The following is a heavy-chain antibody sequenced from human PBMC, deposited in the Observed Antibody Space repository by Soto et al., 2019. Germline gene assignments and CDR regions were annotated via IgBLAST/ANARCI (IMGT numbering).Heavy chain of an antibody. CDR3: ATVFDY. Sequence: PGGSLRLSCAVSGFTINSNWMHWVRQAPGKGLVWVSRIDGEGSGTSYADSVKGRFTISRDVAKNTVYLQMNSLRVEDTAVYYCATVFDYWGQGTPVTVSS. V-gene: IGHV3-74*01. J-gene: IGHJ4*02. CDR1: GFTINSNW. CDR2: IDGEGSGT.